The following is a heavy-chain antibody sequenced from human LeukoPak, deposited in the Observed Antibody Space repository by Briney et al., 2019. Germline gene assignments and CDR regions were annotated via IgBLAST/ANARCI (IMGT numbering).Heavy chain of an antibody. CDR2: IIPIFGTA. Sequence: ASVKVSCKASGGTFSSYAISWVRQAPGQGLEWMGGIIPIFGTANYAQKFQGRVTITADESTSTAYMGLSSLRSEDTAVYYCARVFPEGSTVYFDYWGQGTLVTVSS. J-gene: IGHJ4*02. D-gene: IGHD2-2*01. V-gene: IGHV1-69*13. CDR3: ARVFPEGSTVYFDY. CDR1: GGTFSSYA.